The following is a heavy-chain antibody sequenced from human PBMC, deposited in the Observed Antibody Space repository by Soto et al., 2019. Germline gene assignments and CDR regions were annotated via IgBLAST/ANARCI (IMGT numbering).Heavy chain of an antibody. CDR1: GYTFTNSG. CDR2: IRVNNGDT. CDR3: ARDLGYSASDVHH. D-gene: IGHD4-4*01. V-gene: IGHV1-18*01. J-gene: IGHJ1*01. Sequence: QVQLVQSGAEVKKPGASVKVSCKASGYTFTNSGFSWVRQAPGQGLEWVGWIRVNNGDTHYAQKRQAGVTMTTDTSASTACMELGSLTSADTAVYYCARDLGYSASDVHHWGQGTLITVSS.